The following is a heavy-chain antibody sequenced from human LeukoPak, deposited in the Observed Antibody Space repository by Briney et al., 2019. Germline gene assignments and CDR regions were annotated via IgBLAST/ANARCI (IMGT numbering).Heavy chain of an antibody. D-gene: IGHD3-10*02. J-gene: IGHJ4*02. Sequence: GGSLRLSCAASGFTFSSYSMNWVRQAPGKGLEWVSSISSSSSYIYYAVSVKGRFTISRDNAKNSLYLQMNSLRAEDTAVYYCAREMGGVTMTGVDYWGQGTLVTVSS. CDR2: ISSSSSYI. CDR3: AREMGGVTMTGVDY. V-gene: IGHV3-21*01. CDR1: GFTFSSYS.